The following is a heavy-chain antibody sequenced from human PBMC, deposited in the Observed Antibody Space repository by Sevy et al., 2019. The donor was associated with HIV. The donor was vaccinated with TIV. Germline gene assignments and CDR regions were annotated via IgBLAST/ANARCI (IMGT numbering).Heavy chain of an antibody. CDR3: VRDDRDGYSEY. J-gene: IGHJ4*02. CDR1: GYTFTGYY. CDR2: INPDSGGP. Sequence: ASVKVSCKASGYTFTGYYMHWMRQAPGQGLEWMGWINPDSGGPIYAPKFQGRVTLTRDTSISTAYMDLSRLKSDDTAVYYCVRDDRDGYSEYWGQGTLVTVSS. V-gene: IGHV1-2*02.